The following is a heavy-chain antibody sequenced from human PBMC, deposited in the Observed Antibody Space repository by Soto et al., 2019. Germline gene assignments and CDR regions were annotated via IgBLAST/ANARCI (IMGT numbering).Heavy chain of an antibody. D-gene: IGHD3-10*01. CDR2: SSGGGDTT. V-gene: IGHV3-23*01. J-gene: IGHJ4*02. CDR1: GFTFNNYA. Sequence: EVQLLESGGGLVQPGGSLRLSCAASGFTFNNYAMTWVRQAPGKGLEWVSASSGGGDTTSYADSVKGRFTVSRDGSKNTLYLQMSSLRAEATALYYCAKGRGGSGSLTPRVDFWGQGTLVTVSS. CDR3: AKGRGGSGSLTPRVDF.